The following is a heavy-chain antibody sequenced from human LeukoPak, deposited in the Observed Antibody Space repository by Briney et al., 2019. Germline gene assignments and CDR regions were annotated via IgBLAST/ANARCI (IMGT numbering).Heavy chain of an antibody. CDR2: LSYTGKT. CDR3: SEGYFEPFDH. CDR1: GASVSSSH. V-gene: IGHV4-59*02. D-gene: IGHD2/OR15-2a*01. J-gene: IGHJ4*02. Sequence: SESLSLTCVVSGASVSSSHWNWIRQLPGKGLEWIGCLSYTGKTDYNPSLTSRVTITLDTSKNQVSLKLRSVTAADTAVYYCSEGYFEPFDHWGQGTLVTVSS.